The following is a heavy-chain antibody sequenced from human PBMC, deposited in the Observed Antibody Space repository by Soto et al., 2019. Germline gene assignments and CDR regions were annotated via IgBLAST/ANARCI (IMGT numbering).Heavy chain of an antibody. V-gene: IGHV3-11*06. CDR2: ISSSSSYT. J-gene: IGHJ5*02. CDR1: GFTFSDYY. D-gene: IGHD3-22*01. CDR3: ASHFDSSGYSFNWFDP. Sequence: GGSLRLSCAASGFTFSDYYMSWIRQAPGKGLEWVSYISSSSSYTNYADSVKGRFTISRDNAKNSLYLQMNSLRAEDTAVYYCASHFDSSGYSFNWFDPWGQGTLVTVS.